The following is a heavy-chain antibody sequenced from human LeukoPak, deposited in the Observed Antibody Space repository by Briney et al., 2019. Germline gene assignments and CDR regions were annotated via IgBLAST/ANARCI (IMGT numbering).Heavy chain of an antibody. CDR1: GYTFTSYG. Sequence: GASVKVSCKASGYTFTSYGISWVRQAPGQGLEWMGWVSAYNGNTNYAQKLQGRVTMTTDTSTSTAYMELRSLRSDDTAVYYCAREIPYYGSGSYSLPDPWGQGTLVTVSS. J-gene: IGHJ5*02. CDR2: VSAYNGNT. V-gene: IGHV1-18*01. CDR3: AREIPYYGSGSYSLPDP. D-gene: IGHD3-10*01.